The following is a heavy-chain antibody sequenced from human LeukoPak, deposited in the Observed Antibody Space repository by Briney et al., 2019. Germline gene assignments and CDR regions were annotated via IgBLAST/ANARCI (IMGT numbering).Heavy chain of an antibody. D-gene: IGHD6-13*01. CDR2: IIPIFGTA. CDR3: ASSGRIAAPPKDI. V-gene: IGHV1-69*01. J-gene: IGHJ3*02. CDR1: GGTSISYA. Sequence: SVKVSCKASGGTSISYAISWVRQAPGQGLEWMGGIIPIFGTANYAQKFQGRVTITADESTSTAYMELSSLRSEDTAVYYCASSGRIAAPPKDIWGQGTMVTVSS.